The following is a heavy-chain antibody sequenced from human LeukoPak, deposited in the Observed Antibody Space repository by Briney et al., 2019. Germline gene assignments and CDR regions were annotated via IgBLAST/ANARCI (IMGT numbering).Heavy chain of an antibody. Sequence: PGGSLRLSCVASGFTFSNYGMHWVRQAPGKGLVWVSRIKSDGRSISYADSVKGRFTISRDNAKNTLYLQMNSLRAEDTALYYCGGGDSSGSPDYWGQGTLVTVSS. V-gene: IGHV3-74*01. CDR3: GGGDSSGSPDY. CDR2: IKSDGRSI. J-gene: IGHJ4*02. D-gene: IGHD3-22*01. CDR1: GFTFSNYG.